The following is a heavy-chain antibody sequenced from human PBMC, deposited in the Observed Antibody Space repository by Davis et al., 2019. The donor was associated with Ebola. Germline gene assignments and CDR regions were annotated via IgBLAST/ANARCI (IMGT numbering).Heavy chain of an antibody. D-gene: IGHD2-15*01. V-gene: IGHV3-9*01. CDR3: ARGGSGSSWYWIY. J-gene: IGHJ4*02. CDR2: ISWNSGSI. CDR1: GFAFSSNW. Sequence: SLKISCSASGFAFSSNWMDWVRQAPGKGLEWVSGISWNSGSIGYADSVKGRFTISRDNAKNSLYLQMNSLRAEDTAVYYCARGGSGSSWYWIYWGQGTRATVSS.